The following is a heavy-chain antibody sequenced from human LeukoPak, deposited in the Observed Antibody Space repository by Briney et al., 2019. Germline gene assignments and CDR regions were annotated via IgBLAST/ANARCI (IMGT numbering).Heavy chain of an antibody. V-gene: IGHV3-30*18. Sequence: GGSLRLSCAASEFTLSSYGMHWVRQAPGKGLEWVADISYDGSNKYYADSVKGRFTISRDNSKNTLFLQMNSLRAEDTAVYYCAKDQGYEEAMTRGYFDYWGQGTLVTVSS. J-gene: IGHJ4*02. CDR1: EFTLSSYG. CDR2: ISYDGSNK. D-gene: IGHD2-2*01. CDR3: AKDQGYEEAMTRGYFDY.